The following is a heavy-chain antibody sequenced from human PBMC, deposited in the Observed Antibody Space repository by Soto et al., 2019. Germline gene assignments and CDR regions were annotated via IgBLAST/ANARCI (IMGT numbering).Heavy chain of an antibody. D-gene: IGHD1-7*01. J-gene: IGHJ6*03. V-gene: IGHV6-1*01. CDR1: GDNVSRYSSA. CDR2: TNNRTRWYK. CDR3: AGTTWHYWYYMDV. Sequence: PTLSLTYASSGDNVSRYSSAWNWKRQSPPRGLEWLGMTNNRTRWYKDYAVTVKSGITINPDTSNNKYRLKLTSVTPEDMALYYCAGTTWHYWYYMDVWGKGTTDTVTS.